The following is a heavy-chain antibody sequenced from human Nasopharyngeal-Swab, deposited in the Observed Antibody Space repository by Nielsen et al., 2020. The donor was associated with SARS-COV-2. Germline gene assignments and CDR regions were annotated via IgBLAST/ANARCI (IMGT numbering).Heavy chain of an antibody. CDR3: ARTPLGYYYYYMDV. CDR2: ISSNGGST. J-gene: IGHJ6*03. V-gene: IGHV3-64*01. Sequence: VRQAPGKGLEYVSAISSNGGSTYYANSVKGRITISRDNSKNTLYLQMGSLRAEDMAVYYCARTPLGYYYYYMDVWGKGTTVTVSS.